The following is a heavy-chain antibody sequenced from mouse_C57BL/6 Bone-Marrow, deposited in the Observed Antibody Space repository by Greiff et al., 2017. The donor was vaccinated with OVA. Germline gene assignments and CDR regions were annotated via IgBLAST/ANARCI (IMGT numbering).Heavy chain of an antibody. CDR1: GYSFTGYY. Sequence: VQLQQSGPELVKPGASVKISCKASGYSFTGYYMHWVKPSPGHILAWIGYISPSNGVSSSNHKFKGQATFTVDNSSSTAYMQLRSLTSEDAAVYYCASTAGVPYYFDYWGKGTTLTVSS. J-gene: IGHJ2*01. D-gene: IGHD5-1*01. CDR3: ASTAGVPYYFDY. V-gene: IGHV1-31*01. CDR2: ISPSNGVS.